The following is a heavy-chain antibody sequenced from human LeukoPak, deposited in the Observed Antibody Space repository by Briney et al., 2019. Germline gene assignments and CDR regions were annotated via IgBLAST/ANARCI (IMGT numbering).Heavy chain of an antibody. J-gene: IGHJ4*02. V-gene: IGHV3-66*01. CDR1: ESIVSGNY. CDR3: AKGRNIYSVYEFDY. CDR2: IYTGGGT. Sequence: GGSLRLSCAASESIVSGNYMTWVRQAPGKGLEWLSVIYTGGGTYYADSVKGRFTISRDTSKTTVYLQMNSLRGDDTAIYYCAKGRNIYSVYEFDYWGQGTLVTVSS. D-gene: IGHD5/OR15-5a*01.